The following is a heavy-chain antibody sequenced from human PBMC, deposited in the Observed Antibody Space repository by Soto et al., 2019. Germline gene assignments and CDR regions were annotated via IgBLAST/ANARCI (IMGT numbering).Heavy chain of an antibody. CDR1: GGSFSGYY. V-gene: IGHV4-34*01. Sequence: SETLSLTCAVYGGSFSGYYWSWIRQPPGKGLEWIGEINHSGSTNYNPSLKGRVTISVDTSKNQFSLKLSSVTAADTAVYYCARRGRVINTVMVTLRGWGFDYWGQETLVTVSS. J-gene: IGHJ4*02. CDR3: ARRGRVINTVMVTLRGWGFDY. D-gene: IGHD5-18*01. CDR2: INHSGST.